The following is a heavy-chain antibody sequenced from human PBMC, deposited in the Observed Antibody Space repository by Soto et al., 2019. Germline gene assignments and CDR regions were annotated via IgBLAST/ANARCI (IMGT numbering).Heavy chain of an antibody. CDR2: ISSSSSYI. CDR3: ARGRVSSGWLDDAFDI. CDR1: GFTFSSYS. Sequence: GGSLRLSCAASGFTFSSYSMNWVRQAPGKGLEWVSSISSSSSYIYYADSVKGRFTISRDNAKNSLYLQMNSLRAEDTAVYYCARGRVSSGWLDDAFDIWGQGTMVTVS. D-gene: IGHD6-19*01. J-gene: IGHJ3*02. V-gene: IGHV3-21*01.